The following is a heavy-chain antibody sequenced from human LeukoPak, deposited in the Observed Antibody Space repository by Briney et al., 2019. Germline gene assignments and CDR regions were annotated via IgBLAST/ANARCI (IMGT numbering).Heavy chain of an antibody. J-gene: IGHJ5*02. Sequence: GGSLRPSCGSTAFNFTAYWMHWVRQDPRQGLLWVARINSDGTTTNYADSVKGRFTISRDSAKNTLFLQMNSLRAEDTAVYFCAVSNGGYGPWGQGALVTVSS. CDR1: AFNFTAYW. D-gene: IGHD5-12*01. V-gene: IGHV3-74*01. CDR2: INSDGTTT. CDR3: AVSNGGYGP.